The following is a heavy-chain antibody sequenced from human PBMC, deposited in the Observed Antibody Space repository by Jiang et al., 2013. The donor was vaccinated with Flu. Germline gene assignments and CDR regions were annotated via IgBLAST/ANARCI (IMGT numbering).Heavy chain of an antibody. CDR1: FSSYA. J-gene: IGHJ4*02. CDR2: ISGSGGST. CDR3: AKANYYGSGRLEPLYYFDY. V-gene: IGHV3-23*01. Sequence: FSSYAMSWVRQGSREGGWSGVSAISGSGGSTYYADSVKGRFTISRDNSKNTLYLQMNSLRAEDTAVYYCAKANYYGSGRLEPLYYFDYWGQGTLVTVSS. D-gene: IGHD3-10*01.